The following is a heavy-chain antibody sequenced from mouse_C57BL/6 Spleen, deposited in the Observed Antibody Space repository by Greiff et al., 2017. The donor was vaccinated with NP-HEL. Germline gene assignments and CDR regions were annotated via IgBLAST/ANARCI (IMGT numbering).Heavy chain of an antibody. J-gene: IGHJ2*01. CDR3: ARGQVARYYCDY. D-gene: IGHD1-1*02. CDR1: GYTFTSYW. V-gene: IGHV1-69*01. Sequence: VQLQQSGAELVMPGASVKLSCKASGYTFTSYWMHWVKQRPGQGLEWIGEIDPSDSYTNYNQKFKVKSTLTVDKSSSTAYMQLSSLTSEDSAVYYCARGQVARYYCDYWGQGTTLTVSS. CDR2: IDPSDSYT.